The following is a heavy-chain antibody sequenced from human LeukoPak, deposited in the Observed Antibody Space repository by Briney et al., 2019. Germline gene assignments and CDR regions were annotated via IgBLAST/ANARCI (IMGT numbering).Heavy chain of an antibody. CDR3: ANARTIFGVAPDY. CDR1: GFTVSSNY. Sequence: PGGSLRLSCAASGFTVSSNYMSWVRQAPGKGLEWVSAISGSGGSTYYADSVKGRFTISRDNSKNTLYLQMNSLRAEDTAVYYCANARTIFGVAPDYWGQGTLVTVSS. D-gene: IGHD3-3*01. CDR2: ISGSGGST. V-gene: IGHV3-23*01. J-gene: IGHJ4*02.